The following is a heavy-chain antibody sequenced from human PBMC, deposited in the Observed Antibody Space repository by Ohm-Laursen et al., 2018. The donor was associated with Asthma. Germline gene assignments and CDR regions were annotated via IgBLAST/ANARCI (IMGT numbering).Heavy chain of an antibody. CDR2: ISTASTFI. Sequence: SLRLSCSASGYTFSRYSIHWVRQVPGKGLEWVASISTASTFIYYADSVRGRFTTSRDNAKNSVYLQMNSLRAEDTAVYYCARDLYGDYYFDYWGQGTLVTVSS. V-gene: IGHV3-21*04. CDR1: GYTFSRYS. CDR3: ARDLYGDYYFDY. J-gene: IGHJ4*02. D-gene: IGHD4-17*01.